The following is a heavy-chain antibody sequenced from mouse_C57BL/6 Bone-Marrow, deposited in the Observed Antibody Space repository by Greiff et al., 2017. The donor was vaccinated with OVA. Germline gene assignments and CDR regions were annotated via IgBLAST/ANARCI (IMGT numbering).Heavy chain of an antibody. J-gene: IGHJ1*03. CDR3: ARQPITPVVAHWYFDV. Sequence: EVKLMESGGGLVKPGGSLKLSCAASGFTFSSYAMSWVRQTPEKRLEWVATISDGGSYTYYPDNVKGRFTISRDNAKNNLYLQMSHLKSEDTAMYYCARQPITPVVAHWYFDVWGTGTTVTVSS. V-gene: IGHV5-4*03. D-gene: IGHD1-1*01. CDR2: ISDGGSYT. CDR1: GFTFSSYA.